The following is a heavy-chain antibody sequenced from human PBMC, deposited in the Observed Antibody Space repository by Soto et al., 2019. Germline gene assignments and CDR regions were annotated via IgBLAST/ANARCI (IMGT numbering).Heavy chain of an antibody. V-gene: IGHV1-69*13. CDR1: GGTFSTYA. Sequence: AAVKVSRKASGGTFSTYAITWVRQAPGQGLEWMGGVIPIFGTANYAQKFQGRVTITADESTSTAYMELSSLRSEDTAVYYCAKEKDGHNPSSPYYFDYWGQGTLVTVSS. CDR2: VIPIFGTA. CDR3: AKEKDGHNPSSPYYFDY. J-gene: IGHJ4*02.